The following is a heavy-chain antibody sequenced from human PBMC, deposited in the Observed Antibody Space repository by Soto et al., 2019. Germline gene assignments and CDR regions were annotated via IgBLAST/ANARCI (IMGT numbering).Heavy chain of an antibody. CDR1: GFTFSSYA. V-gene: IGHV3-64*01. D-gene: IGHD3-10*01. J-gene: IGHJ4*02. Sequence: EVQLVESGGGLVQPGGSLRLSCAASGFTFSSYAMHWVRQAPGKGLEYVSAISSNGGSTYHANSVKGRFTISRDNSKNTLYLQMGSLRAEDMAVYYCARGPGYYFDYWGQGTLVTVSS. CDR3: ARGPGYYFDY. CDR2: ISSNGGST.